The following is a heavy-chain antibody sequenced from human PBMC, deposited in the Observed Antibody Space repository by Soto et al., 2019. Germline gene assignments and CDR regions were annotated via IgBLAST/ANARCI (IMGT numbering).Heavy chain of an antibody. CDR3: ARRRLPRMLGGPNWFDP. D-gene: IGHD2-8*01. Sequence: QVQLVQSGAEVKKPGASVKVSCKASGYTFTSYDINWVRQATGQGLEWMGWMNPNSGNTGYAQKFQGRVTMTRNTSISTAYMELSSLRSEDTAVYYCARRRLPRMLGGPNWFDPWGQGTLVTVSS. V-gene: IGHV1-8*01. CDR2: MNPNSGNT. J-gene: IGHJ5*02. CDR1: GYTFTSYD.